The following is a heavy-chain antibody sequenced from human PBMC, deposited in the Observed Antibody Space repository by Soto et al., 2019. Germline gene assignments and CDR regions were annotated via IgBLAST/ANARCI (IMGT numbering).Heavy chain of an antibody. CDR3: ARSGVWFGELLYYYYYMDV. CDR1: GYTFTSYD. Sequence: VQLVQSGAEVKKPGASVKVSCKASGYTFTSYDINWVRQRTGQGLEWMGWMNPNIGTTGYAQKFQGRVTMTRNTSISTAYMELSSLRSEVTAVYYCARSGVWFGELLYYYYYMDVWGKGTTVTVSS. D-gene: IGHD3-10*01. J-gene: IGHJ6*03. V-gene: IGHV1-8*01. CDR2: MNPNIGTT.